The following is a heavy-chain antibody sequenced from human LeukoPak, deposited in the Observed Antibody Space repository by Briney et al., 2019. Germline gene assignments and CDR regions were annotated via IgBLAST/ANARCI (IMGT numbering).Heavy chain of an antibody. D-gene: IGHD6-13*01. CDR3: ANFQLDSWAAAGTGAFDI. J-gene: IGHJ3*02. CDR2: ISGSGGST. Sequence: GGSLRLSCAASGFTFSSYAMSWVRQAPGKGLEWVSAISGSGGSTYYADSVKGRFTISRDNSKNTLYLQMNSLRAEDTAVYYCANFQLDSWAAAGTGAFDIWGQGTMVTVSS. V-gene: IGHV3-23*01. CDR1: GFTFSSYA.